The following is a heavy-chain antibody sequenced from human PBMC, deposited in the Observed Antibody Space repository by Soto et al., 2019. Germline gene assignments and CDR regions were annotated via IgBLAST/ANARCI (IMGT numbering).Heavy chain of an antibody. CDR3: ARDRNYGGNSEQLYDYYGMDV. V-gene: IGHV4-59*01. CDR2: IYYSGST. D-gene: IGHD4-17*01. CDR1: GGSISSYY. Sequence: SETLSLTCTVSGGSISSYYWSWIRQPPGKGLEWIGYIYYSGSTNYNPSLKSRVTISVDTSKSQFSLKLSSVTAADTAVYYCARDRNYGGNSEQLYDYYGMDVWGQGTTVTVSS. J-gene: IGHJ6*02.